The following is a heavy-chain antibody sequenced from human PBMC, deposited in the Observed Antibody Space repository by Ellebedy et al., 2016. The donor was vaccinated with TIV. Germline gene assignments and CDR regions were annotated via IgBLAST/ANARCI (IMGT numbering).Heavy chain of an antibody. CDR2: IIPIFGTA. J-gene: IGHJ4*02. Sequence: SVKVSXXASGGTFSSYAISWVRQAPGQGLEWMGGIIPIFGTANYAQKFQGRVTITADESTSTAYMELSSLRSEDTAVYYCARDSGGSSSSIGDYWGQGTLVTVSS. CDR3: ARDSGGSSSSIGDY. D-gene: IGHD6-6*01. CDR1: GGTFSSYA. V-gene: IGHV1-69*13.